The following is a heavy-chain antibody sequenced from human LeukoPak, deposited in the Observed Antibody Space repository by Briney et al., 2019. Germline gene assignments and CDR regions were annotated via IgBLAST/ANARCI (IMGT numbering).Heavy chain of an antibody. CDR2: IYTSGST. Sequence: SKTLSLTCTVSGGSISSYYWSWIRQPAGKGLEWIGRIYTSGSTNYNPSLKSRVTMSVDTSKNQFSLKLSSVTAADTAVYYCARDSIVVVPAAFYSYYYYMDVWGKGTTVTVSS. CDR3: ARDSIVVVPAAFYSYYYYMDV. V-gene: IGHV4-4*07. D-gene: IGHD2-2*01. J-gene: IGHJ6*03. CDR1: GGSISSYY.